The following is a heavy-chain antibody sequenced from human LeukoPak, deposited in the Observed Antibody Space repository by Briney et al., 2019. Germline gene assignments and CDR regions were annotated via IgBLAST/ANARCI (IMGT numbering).Heavy chain of an antibody. V-gene: IGHV3-23*01. Sequence: GGSLRLSCAASGFTFRNYAMYWVRQAPGKGLEWVSAISSSDANTYYADSVKGRFTISRDNSKNTLYLQMNSLRAEDTAVYYCARAYDYVWGSYRSAPFDYWGQGTLVTVSS. J-gene: IGHJ4*02. CDR1: GFTFRNYA. CDR3: ARAYDYVWGSYRSAPFDY. D-gene: IGHD3-16*02. CDR2: ISSSDANT.